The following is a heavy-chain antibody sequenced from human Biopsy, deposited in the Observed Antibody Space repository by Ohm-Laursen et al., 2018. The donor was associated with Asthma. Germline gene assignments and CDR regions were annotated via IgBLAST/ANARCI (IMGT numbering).Heavy chain of an antibody. Sequence: SETLSLTCDVSGGSISVSNWWSWVRQPPGRGLEWLGQIFNFGNANYNPSLKSRVTMPVDKSKNQFSLKWTPGTAADTAVYFCARRWRSYDSSNYYLDQWGQGTLVTVSS. CDR3: ARRWRSYDSSNYYLDQ. CDR1: GGSISVSNW. V-gene: IGHV4-4*02. D-gene: IGHD3-22*01. J-gene: IGHJ4*02. CDR2: IFNFGNA.